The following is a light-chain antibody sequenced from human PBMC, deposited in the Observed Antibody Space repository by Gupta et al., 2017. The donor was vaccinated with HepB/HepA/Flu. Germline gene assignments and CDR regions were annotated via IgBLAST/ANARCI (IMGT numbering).Light chain of an antibody. V-gene: IGKV1-17*01. Sequence: DIQMTQSPLFLSASVGDRVTITCRAGQSVSSNLGWFQQKPGKAPKRLIFAASTLDSGVPSRFSGSASGTEFSLTISSLQPGDFATYYCLQHNTYPWTFGQGTKVDIK. CDR2: AAS. CDR1: QSVSSN. CDR3: LQHNTYPWT. J-gene: IGKJ1*01.